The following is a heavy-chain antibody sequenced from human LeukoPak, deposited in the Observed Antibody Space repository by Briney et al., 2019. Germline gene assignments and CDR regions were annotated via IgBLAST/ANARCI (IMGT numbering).Heavy chain of an antibody. CDR2: ISSCTAYT. Sequence: GGALRLSCTASRFTFSDYYMTWIGPAPGKGLDGISYISSCTAYTHYADSVKGRFTISRDNAKTAKYLQMNSLRAEDTAVYHCARVARFYYGPGSSTRGGMDVWGRGTTVTVSS. J-gene: IGHJ6*02. D-gene: IGHD3-10*01. V-gene: IGHV3-11*06. CDR3: ARVARFYYGPGSSTRGGMDV. CDR1: RFTFSDYY.